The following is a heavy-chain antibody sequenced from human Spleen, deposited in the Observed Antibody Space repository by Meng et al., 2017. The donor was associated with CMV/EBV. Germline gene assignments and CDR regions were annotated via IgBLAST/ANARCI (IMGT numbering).Heavy chain of an antibody. J-gene: IGHJ5*02. V-gene: IGHV1-8*01. Sequence: GYTFTSYVINWVRQATGQGLEWMGWMNPNSGNTGYAQKFQGRVTMTRNTSISTAYMELSSLRSEDTAVYYCARGRRYCSSTSCYNWFDPWGQGTLVTV. CDR3: ARGRRYCSSTSCYNWFDP. CDR1: GYTFTSYV. CDR2: MNPNSGNT. D-gene: IGHD2-2*01.